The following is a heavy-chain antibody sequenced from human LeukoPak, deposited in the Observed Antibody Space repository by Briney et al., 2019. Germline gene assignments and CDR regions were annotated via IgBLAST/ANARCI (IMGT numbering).Heavy chain of an antibody. J-gene: IGHJ2*01. D-gene: IGHD4-17*01. V-gene: IGHV3-23*01. CDR2: IGGSGDNT. CDR1: GFTFSSYA. Sequence: TGGSLRLSCAASGFTFSSYAMSWVRQAPGKGLEWVSNIGGSGDNTYYADSVKGRFTTSRDNSKNTLFLQMNSLRAEDTAVYYCAKDPYGDLGWFDHWGRGTLVTVSS. CDR3: AKDPYGDLGWFDH.